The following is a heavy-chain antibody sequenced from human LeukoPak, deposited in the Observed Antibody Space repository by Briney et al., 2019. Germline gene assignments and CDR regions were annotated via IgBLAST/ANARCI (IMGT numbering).Heavy chain of an antibody. V-gene: IGHV4-39*01. CDR2: IYYSGST. J-gene: IGHJ4*02. Sequence: SETLSLTCTVSGGSISSSSYYWGWIRQPPGKGLELIGNIYYSGSTYHNPSLKSRVIISVDTSKNQFSLKLSAVTAADTAVYYCARQTPYLCFDYWGQGTLVTVSS. CDR1: GGSISSSSYY. CDR3: ARQTPYLCFDY. D-gene: IGHD2-15*01.